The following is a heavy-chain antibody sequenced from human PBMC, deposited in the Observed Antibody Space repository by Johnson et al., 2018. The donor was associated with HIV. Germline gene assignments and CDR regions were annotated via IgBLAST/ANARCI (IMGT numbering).Heavy chain of an antibody. V-gene: IGHV3-7*01. CDR2: IKQDGSEK. CDR3: TTDGDGAILWADAFDI. Sequence: EVQLMESGGGLVQPGGSLRLSCAASRFIFSSYCMSWVRQAPGKGLEWVANIKQDGSEKYYVDSVKGRFTISRDNAKNSLYLQMNSLRAEDTAVYFCTTDGDGAILWADAFDIWGQGTMVTVSS. J-gene: IGHJ3*02. D-gene: IGHD2-21*01. CDR1: RFIFSSYC.